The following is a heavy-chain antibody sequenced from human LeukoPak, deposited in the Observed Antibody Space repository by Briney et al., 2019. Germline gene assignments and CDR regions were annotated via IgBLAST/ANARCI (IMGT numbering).Heavy chain of an antibody. Sequence: PSETLSLTCTVSGYSISSGYYWGWIRQPPGKGLEWIGSIYHSGSTNYNPSLKSRVTISVDTSKNQFSLKLSSVTAADTAVYYCARANRVSLYYFDYWGQGTLVTVSS. J-gene: IGHJ4*02. CDR3: ARANRVSLYYFDY. D-gene: IGHD5/OR15-5a*01. V-gene: IGHV4-38-2*02. CDR2: IYHSGST. CDR1: GYSISSGYY.